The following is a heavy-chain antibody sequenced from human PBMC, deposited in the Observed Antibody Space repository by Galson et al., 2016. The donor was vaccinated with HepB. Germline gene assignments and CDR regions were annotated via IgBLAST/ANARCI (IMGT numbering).Heavy chain of an antibody. CDR2: IFSGDAT. J-gene: IGHJ3*02. V-gene: IGHV3-53*01. CDR1: GFSVSGKY. D-gene: IGHD3-22*01. CDR3: EGYSDPFDI. Sequence: SLRLSCAASGFSVSGKYMSWARQAPGKGLEWVSAIFSGDATYYRDSVKGRFTISRDTPKNTLYLQMNNLRAEDTAIYYCEGYSDPFDIWGQGTMVTVSS.